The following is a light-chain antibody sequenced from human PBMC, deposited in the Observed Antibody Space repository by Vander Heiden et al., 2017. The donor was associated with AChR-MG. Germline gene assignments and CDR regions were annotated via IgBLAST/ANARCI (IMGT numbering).Light chain of an antibody. J-gene: IGKJ5*01. CDR3: QQTHSTPPL. CDR2: AAS. V-gene: IGKV1-39*01. CDR1: QSISTY. Sequence: DTQMTQSPSSLSASIGDRVTITCRASQSISTYLNWYQQKPGKAPKVLISAASSLQSGVPSRFGGSGSGTDFTLTITSLQPEDVATYYCQQTHSTPPLFGQGTRLEIK.